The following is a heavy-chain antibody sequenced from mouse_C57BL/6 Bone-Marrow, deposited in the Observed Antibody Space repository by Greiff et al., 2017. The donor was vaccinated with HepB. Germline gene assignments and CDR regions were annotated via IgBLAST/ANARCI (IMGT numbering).Heavy chain of an antibody. CDR3: ATGGGYYFDY. Sequence: LVESGAELVRPGTSVKVSCKASGYAFTNYLIEWVKQRPGQGLEWIGVINPGSGGTNYNEKFKGKATLTADKSSSTAYMQLSSLTSEDSAVYFCATGGGYYFDYWGQGTTLTVSS. CDR1: GYAFTNYL. J-gene: IGHJ2*01. CDR2: INPGSGGT. V-gene: IGHV1-54*01.